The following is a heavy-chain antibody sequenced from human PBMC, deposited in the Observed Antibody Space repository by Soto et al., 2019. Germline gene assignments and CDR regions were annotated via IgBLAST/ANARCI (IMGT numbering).Heavy chain of an antibody. V-gene: IGHV3-33*01. D-gene: IGHD1-26*01. Sequence: QVQLVESGGGVVQPGRSLRLSCAASGFTFSGLGMHWVRQAPGKELEWVAVIRYDGSNIYYADAVKGRFTISRDNSKDTLYLQMNSLRADDTAVYYCARDGVGQTTFFGYFDYWGQGTLVTVSS. CDR3: ARDGVGQTTFFGYFDY. CDR1: GFTFSGLG. CDR2: IRYDGSNI. J-gene: IGHJ4*02.